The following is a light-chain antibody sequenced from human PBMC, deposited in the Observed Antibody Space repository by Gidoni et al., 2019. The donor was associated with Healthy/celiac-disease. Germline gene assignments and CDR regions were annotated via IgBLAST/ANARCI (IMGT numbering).Light chain of an antibody. CDR3: QQYYNYPLT. CDR1: QDINNF. Sequence: DIQMTQSPSSLSASIGDRVTITCRASQDINNFLAWFQQKPGKAPKSLIYVASSLQSGVPSRFSGSGSGTDFTLTISSLQPEDSATYYCQQYYNYPLTFGGGTKVEI. CDR2: VAS. J-gene: IGKJ4*01. V-gene: IGKV1-16*01.